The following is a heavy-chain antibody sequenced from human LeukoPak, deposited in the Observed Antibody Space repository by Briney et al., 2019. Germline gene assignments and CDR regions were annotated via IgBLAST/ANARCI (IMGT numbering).Heavy chain of an antibody. CDR3: AKDRLIWRRSNYYFDY. J-gene: IGHJ4*02. CDR2: ISYDGSNK. V-gene: IGHV3-30*18. CDR1: GFTFSSYG. D-gene: IGHD4-11*01. Sequence: GGSLRLSCAASGFTFSSYGMHWVRQAPGKGLEWVAVISYDGSNKYYADSVKGRFTISRDNSKNTLYLQINSLRAEDTAVYYCAKDRLIWRRSNYYFDYWGQGTLVTVSS.